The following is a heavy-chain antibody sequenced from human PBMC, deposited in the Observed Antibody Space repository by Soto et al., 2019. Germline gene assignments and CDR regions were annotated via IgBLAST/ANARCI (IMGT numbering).Heavy chain of an antibody. D-gene: IGHD3-16*01. Sequence: QVQLVESGGGVVQPGRSLRLSCAASGFTFSSYAMHWVRQAPGTGLEWVAVISYDGSNKYYADSVKGRFTISRDNSKNTLYLQMNSLRAEDTAVYYCAGGFSLSGRLKNWFDPWGQGTLVTVSS. V-gene: IGHV3-30-3*01. CDR2: ISYDGSNK. CDR3: AGGFSLSGRLKNWFDP. J-gene: IGHJ5*02. CDR1: GFTFSSYA.